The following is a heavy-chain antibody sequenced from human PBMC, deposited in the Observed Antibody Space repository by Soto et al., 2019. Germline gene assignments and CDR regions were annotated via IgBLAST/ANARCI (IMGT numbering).Heavy chain of an antibody. CDR2: MNPNSGNT. D-gene: IGHD5-18*01. V-gene: IGHV1-8*01. J-gene: IGHJ6*03. CDR1: GYTFTSYD. CDR3: ARTQLWLTYYYYYMDV. Sequence: ASVKVSCKASGYTFTSYDINWGRQATGQGLEWMGWMNPNSGNTGYAQKFQGRVTMTRNTSISTAYMELSSLRSEDTAVYYCARTQLWLTYYYYYMDVWGKGTTVTVSS.